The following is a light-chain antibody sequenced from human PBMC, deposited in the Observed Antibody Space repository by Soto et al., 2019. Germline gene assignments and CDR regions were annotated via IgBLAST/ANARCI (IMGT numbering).Light chain of an antibody. Sequence: QSVLTQPASVSGSPGQSITISCTGTSSDVAGYNYVSWYQQHPGKAPKLMIYDVSNRPSGVSNRFSGSKSGNTASLTISGLQAEDEADYYCSSYTSSGTFEVFGTGTKVTVL. CDR3: SSYTSSGTFEV. J-gene: IGLJ1*01. CDR2: DVS. V-gene: IGLV2-14*01. CDR1: SSDVAGYNY.